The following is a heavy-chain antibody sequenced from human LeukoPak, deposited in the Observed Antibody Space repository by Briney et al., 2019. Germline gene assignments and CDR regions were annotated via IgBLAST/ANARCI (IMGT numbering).Heavy chain of an antibody. CDR2: IKSKTDGGTT. Sequence: GGSLRLSCAASGFTFSNAWMSWVRQAPGKGLEWVGRIKSKTDGGTTDYAAPVKGRFTISRDDSKNTLYLQMNSLKTEDTAVYYCTTHEYQLLYRDYWGQGTLVTVSS. CDR1: GFTFSNAW. CDR3: TTHEYQLLYRDY. D-gene: IGHD2-2*02. J-gene: IGHJ4*02. V-gene: IGHV3-15*01.